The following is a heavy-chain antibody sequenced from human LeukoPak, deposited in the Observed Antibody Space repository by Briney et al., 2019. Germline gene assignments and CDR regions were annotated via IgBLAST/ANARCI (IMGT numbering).Heavy chain of an antibody. V-gene: IGHV3-7*01. D-gene: IGHD3-22*01. J-gene: IGHJ4*02. CDR1: GFTFSSYW. CDR2: IRQDGSEK. Sequence: GGSLRLSCAASGFTFSSYWMIWVRQAPGKGLEWVANIRQDGSEKYYVASVRGRFTISRDNAKNSLYLQMNSLRREDTAVYYCARLADYDSSGYFDYWGQGTLVTVSS. CDR3: ARLADYDSSGYFDY.